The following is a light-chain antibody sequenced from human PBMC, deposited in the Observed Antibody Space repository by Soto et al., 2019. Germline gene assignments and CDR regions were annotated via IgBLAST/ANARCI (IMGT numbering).Light chain of an antibody. Sequence: DIQMTQSPSTLSASVGDGVTITCRASQTISGWLAGYQQRPGKAPKLLISDASSLRSGVPSRIRGSGSGTEFTLTISSLQPDAFGSYYCQQYKSYTWTFGHATKVEV. J-gene: IGKJ1*01. CDR1: QTISGW. CDR3: QQYKSYTWT. CDR2: DAS. V-gene: IGKV1-5*01.